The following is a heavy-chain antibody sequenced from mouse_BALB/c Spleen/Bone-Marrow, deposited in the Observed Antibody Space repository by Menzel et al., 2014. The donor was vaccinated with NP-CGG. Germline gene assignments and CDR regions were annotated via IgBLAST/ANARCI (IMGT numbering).Heavy chain of an antibody. CDR2: IRNRANGYTT. V-gene: IGHV7-3*02. J-gene: IGHJ1*01. CDR3: TRAKLGRYFDV. D-gene: IGHD4-1*01. CDR1: GFTFTDYY. Sequence: EVQLQQSGGGLVQPGGSLNLSCATSGFTFTDYYMNWVRQPPGKALEWLGFIRNRANGYTTEYSASVKGRFTISRDNSQSILYLQMNTLRAEDSATYYCTRAKLGRYFDVWGAGTTVTVSS.